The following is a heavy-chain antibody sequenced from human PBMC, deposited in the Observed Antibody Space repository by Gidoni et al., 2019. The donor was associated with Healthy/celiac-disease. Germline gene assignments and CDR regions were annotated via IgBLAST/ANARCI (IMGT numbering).Heavy chain of an antibody. CDR3: ARGRYYDSSGYYRDFDY. D-gene: IGHD3-22*01. CDR1: RGSFSGYY. CDR2: INHSGST. Sequence: QVQLQQWGAGLLTPSETLSLTCAVYRGSFSGYYWSWIRQPPGKGLEWIGEINHSGSTNYNPSLKSRVTISVDTSKNQFSLKLSSVTAADTAVYCCARGRYYDSSGYYRDFDYWGQGTLVTVSS. J-gene: IGHJ4*02. V-gene: IGHV4-34*01.